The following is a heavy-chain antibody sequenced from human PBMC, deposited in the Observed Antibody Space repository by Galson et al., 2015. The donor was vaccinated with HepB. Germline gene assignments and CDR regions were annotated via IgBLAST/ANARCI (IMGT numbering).Heavy chain of an antibody. V-gene: IGHV3-15*01. J-gene: IGHJ6*03. D-gene: IGHD4-17*01. CDR3: ATDGPYGDYRFYFYYMDV. Sequence: SLRLSCAASGCTFSNAWMSWVRQAPGKGLEWVGRIKSKTDGGTTEYDSPVKGRFTVSRDDSKDTLYLQMNSLKPEDTAMYYCATDGPYGDYRFYFYYMDVWGKGTTVTVSS. CDR1: GCTFSNAW. CDR2: IKSKTDGGTT.